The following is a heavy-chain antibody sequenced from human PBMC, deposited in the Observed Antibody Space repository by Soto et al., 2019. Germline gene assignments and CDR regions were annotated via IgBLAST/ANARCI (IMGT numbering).Heavy chain of an antibody. CDR3: ARDRLTSLQQQQTVCWFDP. D-gene: IGHD6-13*01. Sequence: QVQLVEAGGGVVQPGRSLRLSCAASGFTFTSYAMHWVRPAPGKRLEWVAVISYDGSNKYYADSVKGRFTICRDNSKNTLYLRMNSLRAEDTAVYYCARDRLTSLQQQQTVCWFDPWGQGTLVVVSS. CDR1: GFTFTSYA. J-gene: IGHJ5*02. V-gene: IGHV3-30-3*01. CDR2: ISYDGSNK.